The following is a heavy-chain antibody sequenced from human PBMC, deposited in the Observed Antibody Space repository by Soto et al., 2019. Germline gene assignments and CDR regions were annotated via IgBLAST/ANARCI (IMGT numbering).Heavy chain of an antibody. CDR1: GYTFTGYY. CDR2: INPNSGGT. CDR3: ARDLGARSSGVVY. V-gene: IGHV1-2*04. D-gene: IGHD3-22*01. J-gene: IGHJ4*02. Sequence: ASVKVSCKASGYTFTGYYMHWVRQAPGQGFEWMGWINPNSGGTNYAQKFQGWVTMTRDTSISTAYMELSRLRSDDTAVYYCARDLGARSSGVVYWGQGTLVTVSS.